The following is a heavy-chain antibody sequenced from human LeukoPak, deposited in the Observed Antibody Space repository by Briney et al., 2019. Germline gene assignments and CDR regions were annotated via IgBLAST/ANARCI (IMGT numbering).Heavy chain of an antibody. J-gene: IGHJ5*02. Sequence: SETLSLTCAVYGGPFSGYYWSWIRQSPGKGLEWIGEINHSGSTNYNPSLKSRVTISVDTSKNQFSLRLSSVTAADTAVYYCARGRRDITIFGVVIIRENWFDPWGQGTLVTVSS. CDR2: INHSGST. CDR1: GGPFSGYY. V-gene: IGHV4-34*01. CDR3: ARGRRDITIFGVVIIRENWFDP. D-gene: IGHD3-3*01.